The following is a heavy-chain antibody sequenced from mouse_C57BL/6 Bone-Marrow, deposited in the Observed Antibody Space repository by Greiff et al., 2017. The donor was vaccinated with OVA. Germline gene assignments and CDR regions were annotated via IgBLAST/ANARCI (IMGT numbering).Heavy chain of an antibody. CDR2: INPGSGGP. CDR3: ARLDSNYPYYYAMDY. V-gene: IGHV1-54*01. J-gene: IGHJ4*01. Sequence: VQLQQSGAELVRPGPSVKVSCKASGYAFTNYLIEWVKQRPGQGLEWIGVINPGSGGPNYNEKFKGKATLTADKSSSTAYMQLSSLTSEDSAVFFCARLDSNYPYYYAMDYWGQGTSVTVSS. CDR1: GYAFTNYL. D-gene: IGHD2-5*01.